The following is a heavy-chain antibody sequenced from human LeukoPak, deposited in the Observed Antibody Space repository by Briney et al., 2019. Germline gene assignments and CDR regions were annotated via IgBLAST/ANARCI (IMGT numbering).Heavy chain of an antibody. CDR3: ARDGDFSSGYYGVYFDY. Sequence: ASVKVSCKASGYTFTSYDINWVRQATGQGLEWMGWISAYNGNTNYAQKLQGRVTMTTDTSTSTAYMELRSLRSDDTAVYYCARDGDFSSGYYGVYFDYWGQGTLVTVSS. V-gene: IGHV1-18*01. D-gene: IGHD3-3*01. J-gene: IGHJ4*02. CDR2: ISAYNGNT. CDR1: GYTFTSYD.